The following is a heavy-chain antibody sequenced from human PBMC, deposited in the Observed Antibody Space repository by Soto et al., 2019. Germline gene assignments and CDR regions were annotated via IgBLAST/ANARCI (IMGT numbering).Heavy chain of an antibody. D-gene: IGHD3-3*01. CDR3: ARGLHYDFWSGYYFVY. V-gene: IGHV1-69*13. CDR1: GGTFSSYA. Sequence: ASVKVSCKASGGTFSSYAISWVRQAPGQGLEWMGGIIPIFGTANYAQKFQGRVTITADESTSTAYMELSSLRSEDTAVYYCARGLHYDFWSGYYFVYWGQGTLVTVSS. J-gene: IGHJ4*02. CDR2: IIPIFGTA.